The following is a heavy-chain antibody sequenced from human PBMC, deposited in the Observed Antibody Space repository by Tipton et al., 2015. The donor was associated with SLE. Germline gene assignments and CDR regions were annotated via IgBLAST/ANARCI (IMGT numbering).Heavy chain of an antibody. CDR3: AREREGGYMDV. V-gene: IGHV1-46*01. Sequence: QVQLVQSGAEVKKPGASVKVSCKASGYTFTSYYMHWVRQAPGQGLEWMGIINPSGGSTSYAQKFQGRVTMTRDTSTSTVYMELSNLRSEDTAVYYCAREREGGYMDVWGKGTTVTVSS. D-gene: IGHD3-16*01. CDR1: GYTFTSYY. J-gene: IGHJ6*03. CDR2: INPSGGST.